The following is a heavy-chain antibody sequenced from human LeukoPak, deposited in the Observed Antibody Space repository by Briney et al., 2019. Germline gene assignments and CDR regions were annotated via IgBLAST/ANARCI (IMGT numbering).Heavy chain of an antibody. CDR2: ITGDGTRT. D-gene: IGHD6-19*01. Sequence: GSLRLSCSASEFTFSSYGMQWVRQAPGKGPEYVARITGDGTRTYYADSVKGRFTISRDNSKNTLYLQLSSLRTEDTAVCYCVKDRYSSGFPFDCWGQGTLVTVSS. J-gene: IGHJ4*02. V-gene: IGHV3-64D*09. CDR3: VKDRYSSGFPFDC. CDR1: EFTFSSYG.